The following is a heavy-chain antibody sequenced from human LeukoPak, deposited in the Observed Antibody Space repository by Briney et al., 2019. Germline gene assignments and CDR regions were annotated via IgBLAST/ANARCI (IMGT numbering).Heavy chain of an antibody. CDR2: ITHSGSP. J-gene: IGHJ2*01. V-gene: IGHV4-34*01. CDR1: SGSLSGYY. CDR3: ARGVDL. Sequence: PSETLSLTCGVSSGSLSGYYWRWIRQPPGGGLEWLGEITHSGSPNYNPSLKSRVNISGDTSKKKFSLNLKSVTAAYTGVYYCARGVDLWGRGTPVTVSS.